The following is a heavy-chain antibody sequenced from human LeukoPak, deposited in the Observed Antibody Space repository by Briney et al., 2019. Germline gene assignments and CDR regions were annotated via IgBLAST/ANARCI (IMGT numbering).Heavy chain of an antibody. J-gene: IGHJ5*02. CDR3: AREGYGSRSRDNWLDP. CDR2: AYYTGST. D-gene: IGHD3-10*01. Sequence: SETLSLTCSVSGASVSSGSYYWSWIRQPPGKGLEWIGYAYYTGSTNYNPSLKSRATISLDTSKNQFSLKLTSVTAADTAVYYCAREGYGSRSRDNWLDPWGQGTLVTVSS. V-gene: IGHV4-61*01. CDR1: GASVSSGSYY.